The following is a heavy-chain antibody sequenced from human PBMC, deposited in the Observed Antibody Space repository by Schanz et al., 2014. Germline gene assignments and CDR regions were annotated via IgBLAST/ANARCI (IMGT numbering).Heavy chain of an antibody. CDR1: GGSISSATYY. V-gene: IGHV4-61*02. J-gene: IGHJ2*01. CDR3: ARDTTWRLDL. CDR2: VFPNGIT. Sequence: QVQLQESGPGLVKPSQTLSLTCTVSGGSISSATYYWSWVRQPAGKGLEWIGRVFPNGITNYNPSLKSRFPIPLATSKTQFSLPLTSLTAADTAVYYCARDTTWRLDLWGRGTLVTVSS. D-gene: IGHD1-1*01.